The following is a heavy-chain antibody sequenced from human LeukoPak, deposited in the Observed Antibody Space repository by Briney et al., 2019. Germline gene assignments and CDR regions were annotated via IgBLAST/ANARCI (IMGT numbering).Heavy chain of an antibody. CDR1: GGSISSYY. V-gene: IGHV4-59*01. J-gene: IGHJ3*02. D-gene: IGHD6-13*01. CDR2: IYYSGST. CDR3: ARDSGYSSSWYAFDI. Sequence: SSETLSLTCTVSGGSISSYYWSWIRQPPGKGLEWIGYIYYSGSTSYNPSLKSRVTISVDTSKNQFSLKLSSVTAADTAVYYCARDSGYSSSWYAFDIWGQGTMVTVSS.